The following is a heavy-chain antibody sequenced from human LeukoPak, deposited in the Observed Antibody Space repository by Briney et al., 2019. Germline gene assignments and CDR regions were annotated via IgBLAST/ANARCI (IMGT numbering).Heavy chain of an antibody. J-gene: IGHJ5*02. CDR3: ARDSLYDSSGYYYLWLYP. D-gene: IGHD3-22*01. Sequence: GASVKVTCMASGYTFTGYYMHGVRQAPGQGLEWMGWINPNSGGTNYAQKFQGRVTMTRDTSISTAYMELSGLRSDDTAVYYCARDSLYDSSGYYYLWLYPWGEGTLVTVSS. CDR1: GYTFTGYY. V-gene: IGHV1-2*02. CDR2: INPNSGGT.